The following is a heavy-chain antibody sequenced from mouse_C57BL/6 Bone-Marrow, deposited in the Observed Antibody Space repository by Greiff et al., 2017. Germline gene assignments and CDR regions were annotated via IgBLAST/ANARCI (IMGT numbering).Heavy chain of an antibody. CDR2: IRNKANNHAT. J-gene: IGHJ4*01. CDR3: TRRYYDAMDY. Sequence: EVKLVESGGGLVQPGGSMKLSCAASGFNFSDAWMDWVRQSPEKGLEWVADIRNKANNHATYYAESVKGRFTISREDSKRSVYLQMNSLRAEDTGIDYCTRRYYDAMDYWGQGTSVTVSS. V-gene: IGHV6-6*01. CDR1: GFNFSDAW.